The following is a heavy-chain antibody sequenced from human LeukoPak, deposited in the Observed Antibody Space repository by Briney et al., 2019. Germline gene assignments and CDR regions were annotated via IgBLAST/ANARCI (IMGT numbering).Heavy chain of an antibody. J-gene: IGHJ4*02. CDR1: GGSINSRDSY. CDR2: IYYSGST. V-gene: IGHV4-39*01. CDR3: ARLREYSSGPFDY. D-gene: IGHD6-25*01. Sequence: SETLSLTCTVSGGSINSRDSYWGWIRQPPGKGLEWIGSIYYSGSTYYNPSLKSRVTMSVDTSKNQSSLKLSSVAAADTAVYYCARLREYSSGPFDYWGQGTLVTVSS.